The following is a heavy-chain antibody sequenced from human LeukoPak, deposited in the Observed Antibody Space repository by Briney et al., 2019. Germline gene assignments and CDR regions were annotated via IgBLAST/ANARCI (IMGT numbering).Heavy chain of an antibody. J-gene: IGHJ4*02. CDR2: ISYSGTT. V-gene: IGHV4-31*03. Sequence: SETLSLTCTVSGGSISSGGYYWTWIRQHPGKGLEWIGYISYSGTTDYNPSLRSRVRISVDASKSHFSLKLSSVTAADTAVYYCASSYGPFDWGLPLYWGQGTLVTVSS. CDR3: ASSYGPFDWGLPLY. CDR1: GGSISSGGYY. D-gene: IGHD7-27*01.